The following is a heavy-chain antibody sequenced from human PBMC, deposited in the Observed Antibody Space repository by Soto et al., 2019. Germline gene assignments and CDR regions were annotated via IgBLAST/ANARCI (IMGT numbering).Heavy chain of an antibody. CDR3: ARDGFSYDFWSGYSHFDY. CDR1: GYTFSSYA. CDR2: INAGNGNT. D-gene: IGHD3-3*01. Sequence: ASVKDSCKASGYTFSSYAMHWVRQAPGQRLEWMGWINAGNGNTKYSQKFQGRVTITRDTPASTAYMELSSLRSEDTAVYYCARDGFSYDFWSGYSHFDYWGQGTLVTVSS. V-gene: IGHV1-3*01. J-gene: IGHJ4*02.